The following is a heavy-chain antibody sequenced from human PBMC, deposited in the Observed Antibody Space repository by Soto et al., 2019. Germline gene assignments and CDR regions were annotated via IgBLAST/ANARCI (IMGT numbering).Heavy chain of an antibody. CDR2: IYYSGST. D-gene: IGHD5-12*01. CDR3: ARVEVDGYSGYADN. CDR1: GGSISSGGYY. Sequence: SETLPLTCTVSGGSISSGGYYWSWIRQPPGKGLEWIGYIYYSGSTNYNPSLKSRVTISVDTSKNQFSLKLSSVTAADTAVYYCARVEVDGYSGYADNWGQGTLVTVSS. J-gene: IGHJ4*02. V-gene: IGHV4-61*08.